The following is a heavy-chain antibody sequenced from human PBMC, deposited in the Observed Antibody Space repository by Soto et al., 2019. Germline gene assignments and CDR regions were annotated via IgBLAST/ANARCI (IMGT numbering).Heavy chain of an antibody. Sequence: QVQLVESGGGLVKPGGSLRLSCAASGFTFSDYHMGWIRQVPGRALEWISYINPNGDTTHYPESMKGRVTISRDNGKKSLYLHVSSVRVEDTAVFYCTSLPYYWGQGILVTASS. J-gene: IGHJ4*02. CDR3: TSLPYY. CDR1: GFTFSDYH. V-gene: IGHV3-11*01. CDR2: INPNGDTT.